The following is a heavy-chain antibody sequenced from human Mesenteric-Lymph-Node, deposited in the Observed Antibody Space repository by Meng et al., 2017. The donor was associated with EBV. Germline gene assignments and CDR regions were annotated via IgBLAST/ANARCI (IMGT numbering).Heavy chain of an antibody. Sequence: VPLQESGPGLVKPSGTLSLTSAVSGGSISSYNWWSWVRQTPGKGLEWIGEIFHSGTTNNNPSLRSRLTLSVDKSKNQFSLRLSSVTAADTAVYYCAKVDGSGRSNWFDPWGQGTLVTVSS. D-gene: IGHD3-10*01. CDR3: AKVDGSGRSNWFDP. J-gene: IGHJ5*02. CDR1: GGSISSYNW. CDR2: IFHSGTT. V-gene: IGHV4-4*02.